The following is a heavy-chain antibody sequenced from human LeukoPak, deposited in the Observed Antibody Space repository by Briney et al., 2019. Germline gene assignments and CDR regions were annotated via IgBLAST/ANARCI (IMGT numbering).Heavy chain of an antibody. J-gene: IGHJ4*02. CDR1: GYTFTSYY. V-gene: IGHV1-46*01. D-gene: IGHD3-22*01. Sequence: ASVKVSCEASGYTFTSYYMHWVRQAPGQGLEWMGIINPSGGSTSYAQKFQGRVTMTRDTSTSTVYMELSSLRSEDTAVYYCARDALYYYDSSGYNPPGYWGQGTLVTVSS. CDR2: INPSGGST. CDR3: ARDALYYYDSSGYNPPGY.